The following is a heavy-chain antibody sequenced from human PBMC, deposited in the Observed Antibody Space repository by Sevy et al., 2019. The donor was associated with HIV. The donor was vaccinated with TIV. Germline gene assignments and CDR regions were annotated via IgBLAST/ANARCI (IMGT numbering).Heavy chain of an antibody. CDR3: AREGGYCSSTSCYRWFDP. CDR1: GGSISSYY. CDR2: IYYSGST. V-gene: IGHV4-59*01. D-gene: IGHD2-2*01. Sequence: SETLSLTCTVSGGSISSYYWSWIRQPPGKGLEWIGYIYYSGSTNYNPSLKSRVTISVDTSKNQFSLKLSSVTAADTAVYYCAREGGYCSSTSCYRWFDPRGQGTLVTVSS. J-gene: IGHJ5*02.